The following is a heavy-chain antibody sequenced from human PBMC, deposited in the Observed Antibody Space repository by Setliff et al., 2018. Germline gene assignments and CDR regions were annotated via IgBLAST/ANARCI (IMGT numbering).Heavy chain of an antibody. D-gene: IGHD5-18*01. CDR1: GFTFGDYA. J-gene: IGHJ4*02. Sequence: GGSLRLSCTASGFTFGDYAMSWVRQAPGKGLEWVGFIRSKAYGGTTEYAASVKGRLTISRDDSKSIAFLQMNSLKTEDTAVYYCTSPAAMVTTGFDYWGQGTLVTVSS. CDR3: TSPAAMVTTGFDY. V-gene: IGHV3-49*04. CDR2: IRSKAYGGTT.